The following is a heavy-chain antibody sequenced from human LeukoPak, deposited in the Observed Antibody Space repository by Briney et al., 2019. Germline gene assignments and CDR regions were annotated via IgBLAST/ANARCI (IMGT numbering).Heavy chain of an antibody. J-gene: IGHJ4*02. D-gene: IGHD6-13*01. Sequence: GGSLRLSCAASGFTFSSYSTNCVRQAPGKGLEWVSSISSSSSYIYYADSMKGRFTISRDNAKNSLYLQMNSLRAEDTAVYYCARGAGSSWYLGYYFDYWGQGTLVTVSS. V-gene: IGHV3-21*01. CDR2: ISSSSSYI. CDR3: ARGAGSSWYLGYYFDY. CDR1: GFTFSSYS.